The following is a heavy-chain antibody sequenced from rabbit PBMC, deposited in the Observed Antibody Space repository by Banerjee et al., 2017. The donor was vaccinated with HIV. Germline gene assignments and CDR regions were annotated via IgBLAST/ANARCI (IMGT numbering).Heavy chain of an antibody. CDR2: IYTISGVA. D-gene: IGHD8-1*01. V-gene: IGHV1S43*01. CDR1: GFSFSSGYY. J-gene: IGHJ4*01. CDR3: TRTYGGSNDYYKL. Sequence: QEQLVESGGGLVQPGASLTLTCTASGFSFSSGYYMCWVRQAPGKGLGLIGCIYTISGVASYASWAKGRFTISKSTSLNTVDLQMTSLTAADTATYFCTRTYGGSNDYYKLWGPGTLVTVS.